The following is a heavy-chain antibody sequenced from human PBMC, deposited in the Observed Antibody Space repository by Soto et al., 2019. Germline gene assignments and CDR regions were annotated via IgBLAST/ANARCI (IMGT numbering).Heavy chain of an antibody. CDR3: ARDPRYSNQKQCYYYYYMAF. Sequence: ASVKVSCKASGYTFTSYGISWVRQAPGQGLEWMGWISAYNGNTNYAQKLQGRVTMTTDTSTSTAYMELRSLRSDDTAVYYCARDPRYSNQKQCYYYYYMAFWGKGTTVTVSS. CDR1: GYTFTSYG. D-gene: IGHD4-4*01. J-gene: IGHJ6*03. CDR2: ISAYNGNT. V-gene: IGHV1-18*01.